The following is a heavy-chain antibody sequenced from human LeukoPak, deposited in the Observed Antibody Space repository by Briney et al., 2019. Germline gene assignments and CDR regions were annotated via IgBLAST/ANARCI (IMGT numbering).Heavy chain of an antibody. CDR2: INHIGST. CDR3: ARGNRGTYCSSTSCYTGYSSSAGRNYYYYYYMDV. V-gene: IGHV4-34*01. D-gene: IGHD2-2*02. CDR1: GGSFSGYY. J-gene: IGHJ6*03. Sequence: SETLSLTCAVYGGSFSGYYWSWIHQPPGKGLEWIGEINHIGSTNYNPSLKIRATISVDTSKNQFSLKLSSVTAADTAVYYCARGNRGTYCSSTSCYTGYSSSAGRNYYYYYYMDVWGKGTTVTVSS.